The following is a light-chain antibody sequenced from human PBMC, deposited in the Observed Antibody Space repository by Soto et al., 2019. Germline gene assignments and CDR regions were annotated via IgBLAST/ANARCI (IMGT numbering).Light chain of an antibody. Sequence: QSVLTQPPSASGSPGQSVTISCTGTGNDVGGFDYVSWYQHHPGKAPKLVMYEVSKRPSGVPNRFSGSKSDNTASLTVSGLQAEDEADYYCSSFAGSPVVFGGGTKLTVL. CDR1: GNDVGGFDY. V-gene: IGLV2-8*01. CDR3: SSFAGSPVV. CDR2: EVS. J-gene: IGLJ2*01.